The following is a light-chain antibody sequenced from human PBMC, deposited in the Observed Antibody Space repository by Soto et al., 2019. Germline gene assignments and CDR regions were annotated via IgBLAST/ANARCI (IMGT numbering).Light chain of an antibody. CDR2: GAS. V-gene: IGKV3-20*01. J-gene: IGKJ1*01. Sequence: DIVLTQSPGTLSLSPGERATLSCRASQSVSSNYLAWYQQKPGQAPRLLIYGASTRATGVPDRFSGSGSGTDFTLTISRLEPEDFAVYHCQQYGSLSWTCGQGTKVEI. CDR1: QSVSSNY. CDR3: QQYGSLSWT.